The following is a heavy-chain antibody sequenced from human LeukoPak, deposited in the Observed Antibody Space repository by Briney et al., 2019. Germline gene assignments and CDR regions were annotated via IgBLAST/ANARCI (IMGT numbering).Heavy chain of an antibody. Sequence: PGGSLRLSCAASGFTFSSYAMSWVRQAPGKGLEWVSAISGSGGSTYYADSVKGRFTISRDNSKNTLYLQMNSLRAEDTAVYYCAKERSKKYYYSSGSYNDYWGQGTLVTVSS. CDR1: GFTFSSYA. CDR3: AKERSKKYYYSSGSYNDY. D-gene: IGHD3-10*01. J-gene: IGHJ4*02. V-gene: IGHV3-23*01. CDR2: ISGSGGST.